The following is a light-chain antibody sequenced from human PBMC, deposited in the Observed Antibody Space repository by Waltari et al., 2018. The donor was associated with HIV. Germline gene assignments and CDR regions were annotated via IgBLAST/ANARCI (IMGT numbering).Light chain of an antibody. CDR3: QQYNHWPPYT. J-gene: IGKJ2*01. CDR2: GAS. CDR1: QSVNSH. Sequence: EVVMTQYPATLSVSPGERATLSCRASQSVNSHLAWYQHKPGQAPRLLIYGASTRATGVPARFSGSGSGTEFTLTISSLQSEDFAVDYCQQYNHWPPYTFGQGTKLEIK. V-gene: IGKV3-15*01.